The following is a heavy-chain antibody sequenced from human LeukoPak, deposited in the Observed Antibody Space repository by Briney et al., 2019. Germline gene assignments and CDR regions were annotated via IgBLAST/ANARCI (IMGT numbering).Heavy chain of an antibody. V-gene: IGHV1-24*01. J-gene: IGHJ3*02. D-gene: IGHD5-12*01. CDR1: GYTLTELP. CDR2: FDPEDGET. Sequence: ASVKVSCKVSGYTLTELPMHWVRQAPGKGLEWMGGFDPEDGETIYAQKFQGRVTMTEDTSTDTAYMELSSLRSEDTAVYYCATETLVATIQGDAFDIWGQGTMVTVSS. CDR3: ATETLVATIQGDAFDI.